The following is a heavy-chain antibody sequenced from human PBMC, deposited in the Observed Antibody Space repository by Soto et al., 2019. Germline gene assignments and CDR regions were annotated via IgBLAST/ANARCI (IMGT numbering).Heavy chain of an antibody. V-gene: IGHV4-39*01. D-gene: IGHD3-16*01. CDR1: GGSISSSSYY. CDR2: IYYSGST. J-gene: IGHJ5*02. Sequence: SETLSLTCTVSGGSISSSSYYWGWLRQPPGKGLEWIGSIYYSGSTYYNPSLKSRVTISVDTSKNQLSLKLSSGTAADTAGYYCARLEGGWFDPWGQGTLVTVSS. CDR3: ARLEGGWFDP.